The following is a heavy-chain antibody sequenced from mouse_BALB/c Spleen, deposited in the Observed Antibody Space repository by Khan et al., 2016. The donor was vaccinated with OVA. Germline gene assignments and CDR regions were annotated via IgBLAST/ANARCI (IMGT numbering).Heavy chain of an antibody. J-gene: IGHJ4*01. CDR3: TRSRNYSYCYAMDY. D-gene: IGHD2-12*01. CDR1: GYSITSDYA. Sequence: EVELVESGPGLVKPSQSLSLTCTVTGYSITSDYAWNWLRQFPGNKVAWMGYISSSGSTSYNPSLKSRISIPRDTSKTQFFLQLKSVTTEDTATYYRTRSRNYSYCYAMDYWGRGTSVTVSS. V-gene: IGHV3-2*02. CDR2: ISSSGST.